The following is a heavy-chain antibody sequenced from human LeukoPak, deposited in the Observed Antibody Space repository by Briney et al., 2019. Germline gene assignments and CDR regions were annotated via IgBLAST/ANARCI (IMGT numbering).Heavy chain of an antibody. J-gene: IGHJ4*02. CDR2: IYPGDADT. V-gene: IGHV5-51*01. Sequence: LGGPLKTPVKDFAYYFINFWISGVPQMHGKGWEWMGLIYPGDADTSYSPSFQGQVTISADMSISTAYLQWSSLKASVIAMYYCARMGFTSCYDCPLDYWGQGTLVTVSS. D-gene: IGHD2-2*01. CDR3: ARMGFTSCYDCPLDY. CDR1: AYYFINFW.